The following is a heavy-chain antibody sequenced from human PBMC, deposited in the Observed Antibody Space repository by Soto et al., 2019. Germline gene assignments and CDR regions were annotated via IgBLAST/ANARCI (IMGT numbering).Heavy chain of an antibody. Sequence: SETLSLTCAVYGGSFSGYYWSWSRQPPGKGLEWIGEINHSGSTNYNPSLKSRVTISVDTSKNQFSLKLSSVTAADTAVYYCARGPAWVWFGSTPRGWVDPWVQGTLVT. CDR1: GGSFSGYY. CDR2: INHSGST. D-gene: IGHD3-10*01. V-gene: IGHV4-34*01. CDR3: ARGPAWVWFGSTPRGWVDP. J-gene: IGHJ5*02.